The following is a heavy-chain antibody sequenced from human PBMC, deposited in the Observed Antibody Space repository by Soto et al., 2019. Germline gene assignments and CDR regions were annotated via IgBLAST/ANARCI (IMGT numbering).Heavy chain of an antibody. CDR1: GFTLRNSW. J-gene: IGHJ4*02. D-gene: IGHD2-15*01. V-gene: IGHV3-7*01. CDR2: IKEEGRAQ. Sequence: GGSLRLSCAASGFTLRNSWVSWGRQAPGKGRXWVVKIKEEGRAQYSVRSAKGRFTISRDNAKNSLSLQMNTLRAEETATYYCGGGSTSGNCRGGSCRRNDYWGQEALVXVSS. CDR3: GGGSTSGNCRGGSCRRNDY.